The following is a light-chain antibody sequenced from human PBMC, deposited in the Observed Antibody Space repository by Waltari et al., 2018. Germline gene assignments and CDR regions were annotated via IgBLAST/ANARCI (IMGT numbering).Light chain of an antibody. CDR2: EVS. Sequence: QSALTPPASVSGSPGPSITLSCTGTSSDIGNYNYVSWYKQHPGKAPKLKIYEVSKGPSGVSNRFSGSKSGNTASLTISGLQAEDEADYYCSSYTSSTTALFGTGTRVTVL. CDR1: SSDIGNYNY. J-gene: IGLJ1*01. CDR3: SSYTSSTTAL. V-gene: IGLV2-14*01.